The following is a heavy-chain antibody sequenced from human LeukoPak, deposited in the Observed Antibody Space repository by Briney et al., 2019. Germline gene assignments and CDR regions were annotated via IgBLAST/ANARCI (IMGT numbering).Heavy chain of an antibody. V-gene: IGHV3-9*01. D-gene: IGHD2-2*01. CDR3: PKGSQYQLLSYYFDY. J-gene: IGHJ4*02. CDR2: ISWNSGSI. Sequence: GGSLRHSCAASGFTFDDYAMHWVRQAPGKGLEWVSGISWNSGSIGYADSVKGRFTISRDNAKNSLYLQMNSLRAEDTALYYCPKGSQYQLLSYYFDYWGQGTLVTVSS. CDR1: GFTFDDYA.